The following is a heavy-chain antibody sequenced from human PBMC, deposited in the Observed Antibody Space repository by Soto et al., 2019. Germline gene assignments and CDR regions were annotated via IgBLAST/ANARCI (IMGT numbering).Heavy chain of an antibody. D-gene: IGHD3-10*01. V-gene: IGHV4-4*02. J-gene: IGHJ4*02. Sequence: QVQLQESGPGLVKPSGTLSLTCALSGASIITDNWWSWVRQPPGKEMEWIGETYHSGNTNFNPSVKSRVTISVDTATNQFSLTVSSVTAADTAIYYCARASASSKLRGVVINWGQGTLVTVSS. CDR1: GASIITDNW. CDR2: TYHSGNT. CDR3: ARASASSKLRGVVIN.